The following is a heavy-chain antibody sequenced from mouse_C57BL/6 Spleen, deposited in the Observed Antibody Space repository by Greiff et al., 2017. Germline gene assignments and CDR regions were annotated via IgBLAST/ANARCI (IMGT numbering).Heavy chain of an antibody. CDR3: ARSRGLYYGSFDY. CDR2: IYPGSGST. V-gene: IGHV1-55*01. Sequence: VQLQQPGAELVKPGASVKMSCKASGYTFTSYWITWVKQRPGQGLEWIGDIYPGSGSTNYNEKFKSKATLTVDTSSSTAYMQLSSRTSEDYAVYYCARSRGLYYGSFDYWGQGTTLTVSS. J-gene: IGHJ2*01. CDR1: GYTFTSYW. D-gene: IGHD1-1*01.